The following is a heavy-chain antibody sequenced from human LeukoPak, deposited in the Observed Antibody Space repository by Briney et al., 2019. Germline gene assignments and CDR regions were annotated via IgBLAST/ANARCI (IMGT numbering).Heavy chain of an antibody. CDR3: TTPTI. CDR1: GFTFSNAW. CDR2: IKSKTAGGTT. V-gene: IGHV3-15*01. Sequence: GESLKISCVTSGFTFSNAWMSWVRQAPGKGLEWVGRIKSKTAGGTTDYAAPVKGRFTISRDDSKNTLYLQMNSLKTEDTAVYYCTTPTIWGQGTLVTVSS. D-gene: IGHD5-12*01. J-gene: IGHJ4*02.